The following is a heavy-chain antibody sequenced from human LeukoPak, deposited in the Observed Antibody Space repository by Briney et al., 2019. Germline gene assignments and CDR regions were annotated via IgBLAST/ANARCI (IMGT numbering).Heavy chain of an antibody. D-gene: IGHD6-19*01. CDR1: GGSISSYY. V-gene: IGHV4-59*08. CDR3: ARHSSSGWYPFDY. J-gene: IGHJ4*02. CDR2: IYYSGST. Sequence: SGPTLVKPSETLSLTCTVSGGSISSYYWSWIRQPPGKGLECIGYIYYSGSTNYNPSLKSRVTISVDASKNQFSLKLTSVTAADTAVYYCARHSSSGWYPFDYWGQGTLVTVSS.